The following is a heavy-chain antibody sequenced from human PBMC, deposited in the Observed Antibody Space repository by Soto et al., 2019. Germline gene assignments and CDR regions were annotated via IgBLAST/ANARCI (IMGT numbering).Heavy chain of an antibody. V-gene: IGHV1-2*02. J-gene: IGHJ4*02. CDR3: ARGRYYYDSSGPTNNYFDY. D-gene: IGHD3-22*01. CDR1: GFSFTGYY. CDR2: INAHSGGT. Sequence: GASVKVSCKASGFSFTGYYIHWLRQAPGQGLEWMGWINAHSGGTEYAQKFQGRVTLTRDTSIATAYLTLTSLTAADTAVYYCARGRYYYDSSGPTNNYFDYWGQGTLVTVSS.